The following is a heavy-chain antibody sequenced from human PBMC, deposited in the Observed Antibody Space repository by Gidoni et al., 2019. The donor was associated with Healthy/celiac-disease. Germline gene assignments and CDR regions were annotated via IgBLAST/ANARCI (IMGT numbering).Heavy chain of an antibody. V-gene: IGHV3-21*01. D-gene: IGHD6-19*01. Sequence: EVQLVESGGGLVKPGGSLRLSCAAYGFTFSSYSMNWVRQAPGKGLEWVSSISSSSSYIYYADSVKGRFTISRDNAKNSLYLQMNSLRAEDTAVYYCARDQRIDFRQIAVAGIDYWGQGTLVTVSS. J-gene: IGHJ4*02. CDR1: GFTFSSYS. CDR3: ARDQRIDFRQIAVAGIDY. CDR2: ISSSSSYI.